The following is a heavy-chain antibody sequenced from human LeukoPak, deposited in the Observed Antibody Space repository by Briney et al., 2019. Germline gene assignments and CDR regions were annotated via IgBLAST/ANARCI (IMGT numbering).Heavy chain of an antibody. CDR2: IDKDGNEI. Sequence: GGSLRLSCAASGLSISNFCKHSVRQAPGKGLEWVSIIDKDGNEIKYVDSVRGRFTLSRDNARNSLYLQMNSLRTEDTALYYCVTDGDKWNDFEYWGQGTLVTVSS. J-gene: IGHJ4*02. V-gene: IGHV3-7*01. CDR3: VTDGDKWNDFEY. CDR1: GLSISNFC. D-gene: IGHD1-1*01.